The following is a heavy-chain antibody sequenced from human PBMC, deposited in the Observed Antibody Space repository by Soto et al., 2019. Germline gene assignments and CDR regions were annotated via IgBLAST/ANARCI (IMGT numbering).Heavy chain of an antibody. J-gene: IGHJ4*02. Sequence: QVQLVESGGGVVQPGRSLRLSCAASGFTFSSYGMHWVRQAPGKGLEWVAVIWYDGSNKYYADSVKGRFTISRDNSKNTLYLQMHSLRAEDTAVYYCARYYYDSSGHLDYWGQGTLVTVSS. D-gene: IGHD3-22*01. CDR1: GFTFSSYG. V-gene: IGHV3-33*01. CDR3: ARYYYDSSGHLDY. CDR2: IWYDGSNK.